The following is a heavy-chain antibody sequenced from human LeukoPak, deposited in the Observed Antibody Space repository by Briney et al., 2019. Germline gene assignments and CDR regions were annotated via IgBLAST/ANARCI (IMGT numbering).Heavy chain of an antibody. CDR3: ARGETYYYDSSGYPEYFQH. J-gene: IGHJ1*01. CDR2: IYYSGST. CDR1: GGSISSYY. Sequence: PSETLSITCTVSGGSISSYYWSWIRQPPGKGLEWIGYIYYSGSTNYNPSLKSRVTISVDTSKNQFSLKLSSVTAADTAVYYCARGETYYYDSSGYPEYFQHWGQGTLVTVSS. V-gene: IGHV4-59*01. D-gene: IGHD3-22*01.